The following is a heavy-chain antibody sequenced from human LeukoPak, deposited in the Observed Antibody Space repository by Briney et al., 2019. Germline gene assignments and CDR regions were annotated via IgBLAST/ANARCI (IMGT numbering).Heavy chain of an antibody. V-gene: IGHV1-8*01. CDR3: ASWGDYDILTGYPESNFDY. D-gene: IGHD3-9*01. Sequence: ASVKVSCKASGYTFTSYDINWVRQATGQGLEWMGWMNPNSGNTGYAQKFQGRVTMTRNTSISTAYMELSSLRSEDTAVYYCASWGDYDILTGYPESNFDYWGQGTLVTVSS. CDR1: GYTFTSYD. CDR2: MNPNSGNT. J-gene: IGHJ4*02.